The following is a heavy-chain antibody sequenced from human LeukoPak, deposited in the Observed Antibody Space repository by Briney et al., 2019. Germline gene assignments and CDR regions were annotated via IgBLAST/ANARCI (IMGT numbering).Heavy chain of an antibody. CDR3: ARDGVYMTPAVVFDI. CDR2: IYYSGST. D-gene: IGHD2-15*01. CDR1: GGSISSSY. J-gene: IGHJ3*02. Sequence: SETLSLTCTVSGGSISSSYWSWIRHPPGKGLEWIGYIYYSGSTNYNPSLKSRVTISIDTSKNQFSLKLSSVTAADTAVYYCARDGVYMTPAVVFDIWGQGTMVTVSS. V-gene: IGHV4-59*01.